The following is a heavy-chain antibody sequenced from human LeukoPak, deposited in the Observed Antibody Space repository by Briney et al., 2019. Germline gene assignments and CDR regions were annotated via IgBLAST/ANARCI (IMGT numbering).Heavy chain of an antibody. V-gene: IGHV3-48*03. CDR3: AELGITMIGGV. CDR1: GFTFSSYE. D-gene: IGHD3-10*02. J-gene: IGHJ6*04. Sequence: PGGSLRLSCAASGFTFSSYEMNWVRQAPRKGLEWVSYISSSGSTIYYADPVKGRFTISRDNAKNSLYLQMNSLRAEDTAVYYCAELGITMIGGVWGKGTTVTISS. CDR2: ISSSGSTI.